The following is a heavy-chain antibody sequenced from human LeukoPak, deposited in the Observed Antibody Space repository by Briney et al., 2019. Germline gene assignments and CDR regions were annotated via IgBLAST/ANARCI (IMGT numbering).Heavy chain of an antibody. V-gene: IGHV3-48*01. CDR2: ISSSSSTI. Sequence: GGSLRLSCAASGFTFSSYSMNWVRQAPGKGLEWVSCISSSSSTIYYADSVKGRFTISRDNAKNSLYLQMNSLRAEDTAVYYCARGIIAVADSYGAFDIWGQGTMVTVSS. J-gene: IGHJ3*02. CDR1: GFTFSSYS. D-gene: IGHD6-19*01. CDR3: ARGIIAVADSYGAFDI.